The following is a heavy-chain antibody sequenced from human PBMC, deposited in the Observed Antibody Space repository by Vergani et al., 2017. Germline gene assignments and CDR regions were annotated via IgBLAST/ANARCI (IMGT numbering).Heavy chain of an antibody. Sequence: EVQLVQSGAEVKKPGESLKISCKGSGYSFNSDWIGWVRQMPGKGLEWMGIIYPGDYETRYRPSFQGQVTISVDKSISTAYLLWSSLKASDSAMYYCARCPAEGCRGSSCHYGMDVWGQGTTVIVSS. CDR2: IYPGDYET. V-gene: IGHV5-51*01. J-gene: IGHJ6*02. CDR3: ARCPAEGCRGSSCHYGMDV. D-gene: IGHD2-15*01. CDR1: GYSFNSDW.